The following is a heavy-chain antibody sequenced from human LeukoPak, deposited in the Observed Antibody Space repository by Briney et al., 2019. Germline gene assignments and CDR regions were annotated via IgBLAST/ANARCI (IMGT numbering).Heavy chain of an antibody. CDR1: GCTFSSYW. Sequence: GGTLRLSCAASGCTFSSYWMSWVRQAPRKGLEWVANIKQDGSEKYYVDSVKGRFTISRDNAKNSLYLQMNSLRAEDTAVYYCARDDCSSISCYHNWFDPWGQGTLVTVSS. V-gene: IGHV3-7*01. CDR2: IKQDGSEK. D-gene: IGHD2-2*01. CDR3: ARDDCSSISCYHNWFDP. J-gene: IGHJ5*02.